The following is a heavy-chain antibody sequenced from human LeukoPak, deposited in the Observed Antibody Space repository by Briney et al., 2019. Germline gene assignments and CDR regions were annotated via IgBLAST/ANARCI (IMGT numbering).Heavy chain of an antibody. J-gene: IGHJ3*02. CDR1: GFMFSSYA. CDR3: ARVYCGGDCYSGAFDI. D-gene: IGHD2-21*01. Sequence: GRSLRLSCEASGFMFSSYAMHWVRQAPGKGLEWVAVISYDGSNKYYADSVKGRFTISRDNSKNTLYLQMNSLRAEDTAVYYCARVYCGGDCYSGAFDIWGQGTMVTVSS. V-gene: IGHV3-30-3*01. CDR2: ISYDGSNK.